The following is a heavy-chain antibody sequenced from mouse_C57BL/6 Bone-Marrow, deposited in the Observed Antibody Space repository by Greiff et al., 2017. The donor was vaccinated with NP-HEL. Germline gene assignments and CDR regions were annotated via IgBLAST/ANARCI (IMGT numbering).Heavy chain of an antibody. D-gene: IGHD1-1*01. CDR2: ILPGSGST. J-gene: IGHJ4*01. V-gene: IGHV1-9*01. Sequence: VQLQQSGAELMKPGASVKLSCKATGYTFTGYWIEWVKQRPGHGLEWIGEILPGSGSTTYNEKFTGKAPFTADTSSNTAYMQLSSLTTEDSAIYYCASNPRIATVVAPYAMDYWGQGTSVTVSS. CDR1: GYTFTGYW. CDR3: ASNPRIATVVAPYAMDY.